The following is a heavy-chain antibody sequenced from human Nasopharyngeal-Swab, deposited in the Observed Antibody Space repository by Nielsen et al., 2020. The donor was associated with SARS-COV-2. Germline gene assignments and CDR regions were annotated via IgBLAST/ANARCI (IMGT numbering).Heavy chain of an antibody. Sequence: ASVKVSCKASGYTFTSYYIHWVRQAPGQGLEWMGIINPSAGSTSYAQKFQGRVTMTRDTSTSTVSMELSSLRSEDTAVYYCARVWRDYYGLDVWGQGTTVTVSS. CDR3: ARVWRDYYGLDV. CDR2: INPSAGST. J-gene: IGHJ6*02. D-gene: IGHD2-21*01. V-gene: IGHV1-46*01. CDR1: GYTFTSYY.